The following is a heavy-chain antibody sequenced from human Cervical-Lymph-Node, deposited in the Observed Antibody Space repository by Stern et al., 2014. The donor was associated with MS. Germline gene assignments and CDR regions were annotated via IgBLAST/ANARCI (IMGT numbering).Heavy chain of an antibody. CDR1: GYTFTGYY. J-gene: IGHJ6*02. CDR2: INPNSGGT. Sequence: VQLVESGAEVKKPGASVKVSCKASGYTFTGYYMHWVRQAPGQGLEWMGRINPNSGGTNYAQKFQGRVTITRDTSISTAYMELSRLRSDDTAVYYCARSNYCSGGSCYYYYGMDVWRQGTTVTVSS. CDR3: ARSNYCSGGSCYYYYGMDV. D-gene: IGHD2-15*01. V-gene: IGHV1-2*06.